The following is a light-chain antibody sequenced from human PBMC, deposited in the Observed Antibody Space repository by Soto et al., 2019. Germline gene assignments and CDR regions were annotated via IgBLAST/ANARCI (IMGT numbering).Light chain of an antibody. V-gene: IGLV2-23*01. Sequence: QSALTQPASVSGSPGQSITISCTGTSSDVGSDNLVSWYQQHPGKAPKLMIYEGSKRPSGVSNRFSGSKSGNTASLTISGLQAEDEADYYCCSYAGSSTRVVFGGGTKLTVL. J-gene: IGLJ2*01. CDR3: CSYAGSSTRVV. CDR2: EGS. CDR1: SSDVGSDNL.